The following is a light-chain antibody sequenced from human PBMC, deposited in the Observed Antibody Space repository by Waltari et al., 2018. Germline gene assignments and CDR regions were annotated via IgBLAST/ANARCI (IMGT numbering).Light chain of an antibody. CDR1: SSDVGGYHF. CDR2: DVS. J-gene: IGLJ3*02. CDR3: CSYAGSWM. Sequence: QSALTQPRSVSGSPGQSVTISCTGTSSDVGGYHFVSWYQQHPGKDPQLMIYDVSKRPSGVPDRFSGSKSGNTASLTISGLQAEDEADYYCCSYAGSWMFGGGTKLTVL. V-gene: IGLV2-11*02.